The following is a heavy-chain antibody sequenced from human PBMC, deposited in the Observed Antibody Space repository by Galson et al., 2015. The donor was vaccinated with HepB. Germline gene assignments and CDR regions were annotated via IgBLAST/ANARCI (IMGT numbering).Heavy chain of an antibody. CDR1: GFTFSTYS. CDR3: ASCYGDSPLDAFDL. V-gene: IGHV3-48*04. J-gene: IGHJ3*01. Sequence: SLRLSCAASGFTFSTYSMNWVRQAPGKGLELVSYISSSSTTIYYADSVKGRFTISRDSAKNSLYLQMNSLRAEDTAVYYCASCYGDSPLDAFDLWGQGTMVTVSS. CDR2: ISSSSTTI. D-gene: IGHD4-17*01.